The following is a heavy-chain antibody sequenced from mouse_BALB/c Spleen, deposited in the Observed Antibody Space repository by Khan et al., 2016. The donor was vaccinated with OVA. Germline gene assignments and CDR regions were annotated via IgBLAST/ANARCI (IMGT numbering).Heavy chain of an antibody. CDR1: GYTFTRYY. CDR2: FNPSNGGT. D-gene: IGHD1-1*01. J-gene: IGHJ1*01. CDR3: TKKDYSGSSHRYFDV. V-gene: IGHV1-53*01. Sequence: QVQLQQSGTELVKPGASVKLSCKTSGYTFTRYYMYWVKQRPGQGLEWIGEFNPSNGGTNFNEKFKCKATLTVDKLSSTEYMQISSLTSEDSAVYYCTKKDYSGSSHRYFDVWGGGTTVTVSS.